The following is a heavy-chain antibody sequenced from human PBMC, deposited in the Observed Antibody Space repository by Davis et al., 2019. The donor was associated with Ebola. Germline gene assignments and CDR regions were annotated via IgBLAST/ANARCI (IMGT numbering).Heavy chain of an antibody. V-gene: IGHV1-46*01. CDR1: GYTFTNYY. Sequence: ASVKVSCKASGYTFTNYYMHWVRQAPGQGLEWMGIINPSGGSTSYAQKFQGRVTMTRDTSTSTVYMELRSLRAEDTAVYYCVRDPALVVTGGGWFFGLWGRGTLVTVSS. J-gene: IGHJ2*01. CDR3: VRDPALVVTGGGWFFGL. D-gene: IGHD2-21*02. CDR2: INPSGGST.